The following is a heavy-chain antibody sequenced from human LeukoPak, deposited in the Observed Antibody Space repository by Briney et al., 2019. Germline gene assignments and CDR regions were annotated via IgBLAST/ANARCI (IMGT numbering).Heavy chain of an antibody. D-gene: IGHD6-6*01. CDR1: GFTFSAYY. CDR2: TSSGASTM. V-gene: IGHV3-11*04. CDR3: AREGHSSSSDY. J-gene: IGHJ4*02. Sequence: GGSLRLSCAASGFTFSAYYMTWIRQAQGEGLEWVSYTSSGASTMYYADSVKGRFTISRDNAKNSLYLQLNSLIVEDTAVYYCAREGHSSSSDYWGQGTLVTVSS.